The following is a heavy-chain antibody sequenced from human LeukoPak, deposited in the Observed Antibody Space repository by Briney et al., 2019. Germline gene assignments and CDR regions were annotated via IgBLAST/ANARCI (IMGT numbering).Heavy chain of an antibody. J-gene: IGHJ4*02. CDR2: ITSRSSSI. D-gene: IGHD3-10*01. CDR1: GFTFSNYN. Sequence: GGSLRLCCAASGFTFSNYNMNWVRQAPGKGLEWVSYITSRSSSIYYADSVKGRFTISRDNAQNSLYLQMNSLRDEDTAVYYCARDSRFGKLLIPYFDYWGQGTLVTVSS. V-gene: IGHV3-48*02. CDR3: ARDSRFGKLLIPYFDY.